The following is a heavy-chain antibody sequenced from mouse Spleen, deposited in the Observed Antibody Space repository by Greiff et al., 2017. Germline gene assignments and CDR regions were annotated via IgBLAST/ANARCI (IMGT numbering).Heavy chain of an antibody. CDR3: ARRGIYDYDGGFAY. V-gene: IGHV1-69*01. CDR1: GYTFTSYW. Sequence: QVQLKQPGAELVMPGASVKLSCKASGYTFTSYWMHWVKQRPGQGLEWIGEIDPSDSYTNYNQKFKGKATLTVDKSSSTAYMQLSSLTSEDSAVYYCARRGIYDYDGGFAYWGQGTLVTVSA. D-gene: IGHD2-4*01. J-gene: IGHJ3*01. CDR2: IDPSDSYT.